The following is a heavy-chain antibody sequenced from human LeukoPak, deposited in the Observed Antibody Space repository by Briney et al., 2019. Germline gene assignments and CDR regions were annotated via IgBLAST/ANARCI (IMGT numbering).Heavy chain of an antibody. CDR1: GFTFSTYT. V-gene: IGHV3-64*02. Sequence: PGGSLRLSCAASGFTFSTYTIHWIRQAPGKGLDYISAINTNGGSTYYADSVKGRFTISRDNSKDTVYFQMGSLRHKDIGVYYCARGVGYTNLDFWGQGTLVTVSS. D-gene: IGHD5-24*01. CDR2: INTNGGST. J-gene: IGHJ4*02. CDR3: ARGVGYTNLDF.